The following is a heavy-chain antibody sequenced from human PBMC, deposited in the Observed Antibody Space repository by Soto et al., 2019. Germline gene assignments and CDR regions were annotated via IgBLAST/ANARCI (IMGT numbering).Heavy chain of an antibody. V-gene: IGHV4-31*03. CDR2: IYYSGST. Sequence: QVQLQESCLGLVKPSQTLSLTCTVSGGSISSGGYYWSWIRQHPGKGLEWIGYIYYSGSTYYNPSLKSRVTISVDTSKNQFSLKLSSVTAADTAVYYCARGVTMVRGVIHTPYFDYWGQGTLVTVSS. CDR3: ARGVTMVRGVIHTPYFDY. D-gene: IGHD3-10*01. CDR1: GGSISSGGYY. J-gene: IGHJ4*02.